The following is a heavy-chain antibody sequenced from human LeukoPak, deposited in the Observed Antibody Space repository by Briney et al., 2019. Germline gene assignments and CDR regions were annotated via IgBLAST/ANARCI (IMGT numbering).Heavy chain of an antibody. J-gene: IGHJ4*02. CDR1: GFTFSSYA. V-gene: IGHV3-23*01. CDR2: ISGSGGTT. CDR3: AKNPGSGYTIFHADY. Sequence: PGGSLRLSCAASGFTFSSYAMSWVRQAPGRGLEWVSAISGSGGTTYHADSVKGRFTISRDNSKNTLFLQMNSLRAEDTALYYCAKNPGSGYTIFHADYWGQGTLVTVSS. D-gene: IGHD6-13*01.